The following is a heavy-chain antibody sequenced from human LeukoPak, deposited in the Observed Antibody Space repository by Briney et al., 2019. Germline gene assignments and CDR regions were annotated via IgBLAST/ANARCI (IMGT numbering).Heavy chain of an antibody. CDR2: INTNTGNP. CDR3: ARGEGSARYSYALY. Sequence: GASVKVSCKASGGTLSSYAISWVRQAPGQGLEWMGWINTNTGNPTYAQGFTGRFVFSLDTSVSTAYLQISSLKAEDTAVYYCARGEGSARYSYALYWGQGTLVTVSS. V-gene: IGHV7-4-1*02. J-gene: IGHJ4*02. CDR1: GGTLSSYA. D-gene: IGHD5-18*01.